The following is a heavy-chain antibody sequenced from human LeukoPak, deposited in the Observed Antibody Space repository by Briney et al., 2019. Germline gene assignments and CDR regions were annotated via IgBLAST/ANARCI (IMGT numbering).Heavy chain of an antibody. D-gene: IGHD2-15*01. CDR1: GDSISSSY. J-gene: IGHJ5*02. Sequence: PSETLSLTCTVSGDSISSSYWSWIRQPPGKGLEWIGCVFHTGDTNSNPSLKSRVTVSLDTSKRQVSLRLTSVTAADTAVYYCARHPFATPFDRWGRGILVTVSS. CDR2: VFHTGDT. V-gene: IGHV4-59*08. CDR3: ARHPFATPFDR.